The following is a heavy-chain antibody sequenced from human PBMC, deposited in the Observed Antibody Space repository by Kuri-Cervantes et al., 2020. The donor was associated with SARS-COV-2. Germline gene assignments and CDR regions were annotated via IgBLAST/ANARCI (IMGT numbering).Heavy chain of an antibody. Sequence: LTCAASGFTFSSYSMNWVRQAPGKGLEWVSYISSSSSTIYYADSVKGRFTISRDNSKNTLYLQMNSLRAEDTAVYYCARSYSGSYLTPFDYWGQGTLVTVSS. CDR1: GFTFSSYS. CDR3: ARSYSGSYLTPFDY. CDR2: ISSSSSTI. J-gene: IGHJ4*02. V-gene: IGHV3-48*01. D-gene: IGHD1-26*01.